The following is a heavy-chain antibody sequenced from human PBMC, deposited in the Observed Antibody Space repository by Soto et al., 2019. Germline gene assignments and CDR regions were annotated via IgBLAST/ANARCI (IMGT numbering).Heavy chain of an antibody. D-gene: IGHD1-1*01. J-gene: IGHJ6*02. CDR1: GDKFSTYA. CDR2: IITFFGAA. Sequence: QVQLVQSGAEVRKPGSSVRVACKASGDKFSTYAINWVRQVPGQGLEWLGGIITFFGAAMYAQKFQGRVTITADESATTAYMELSSLRSEDTAVYYCERGGKERFRGSGMDVWGQGTTVTVSS. CDR3: ERGGKERFRGSGMDV. V-gene: IGHV1-69*01.